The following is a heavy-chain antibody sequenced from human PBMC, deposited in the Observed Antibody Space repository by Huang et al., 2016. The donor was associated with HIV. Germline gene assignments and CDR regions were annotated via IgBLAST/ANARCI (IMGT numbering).Heavy chain of an antibody. CDR2: INTNTGTP. D-gene: IGHD1-26*01. Sequence: QVQLVQSGSELTEPGASVKVSCKASDYTFTHGFNWLRQAPGQGLEWMGWINTNTGTPTDAQGITGRFGFSFDTSGDTAYLDITNLRADDTAVYYCAISGTYSGDFDIWGQGTLVSVS. CDR1: DYTFTHG. CDR3: AISGTYSGDFDI. V-gene: IGHV7-4-1*02. J-gene: IGHJ3*02.